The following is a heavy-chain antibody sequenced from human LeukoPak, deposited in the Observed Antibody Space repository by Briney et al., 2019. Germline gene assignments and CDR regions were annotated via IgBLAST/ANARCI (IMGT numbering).Heavy chain of an antibody. CDR3: ARVSGGSYILPGYYYYYMDV. J-gene: IGHJ6*03. CDR1: GYSISSGYY. Sequence: SETLSLTCTVSGYSISSGYYWGWIRQPPGRGLEWIGSIYHSGSTYYNPSLKSRVTISVDTSKNQFSLKLSSVTAADTAVYYCARVSGGSYILPGYYYYYMDVWGKGTTVTVSS. D-gene: IGHD2-15*01. CDR2: IYHSGST. V-gene: IGHV4-38-2*02.